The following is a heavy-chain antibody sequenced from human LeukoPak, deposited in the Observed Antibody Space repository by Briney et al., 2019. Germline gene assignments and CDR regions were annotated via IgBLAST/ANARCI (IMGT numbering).Heavy chain of an antibody. Sequence: GRSLRLSCAASGFTFSSYGMHWVRQAPGKGLEWVAVISYDGSNKYYADSVKGRFTISRDNSKNTLYLQMNSLRAEDTAVYYCAKELRDIVVVVAAHATDAFDIWGQGTMVTVSS. J-gene: IGHJ3*02. D-gene: IGHD2-15*01. V-gene: IGHV3-30*18. CDR1: GFTFSSYG. CDR2: ISYDGSNK. CDR3: AKELRDIVVVVAAHATDAFDI.